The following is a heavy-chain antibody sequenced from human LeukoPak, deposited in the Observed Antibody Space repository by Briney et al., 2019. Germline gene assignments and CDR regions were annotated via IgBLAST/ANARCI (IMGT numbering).Heavy chain of an antibody. CDR1: GFTFSSYW. D-gene: IGHD3-22*01. J-gene: IGHJ4*02. V-gene: IGHV3-74*01. Sequence: GGSLRLSCAASGFTFSSYWMHWVRQAPGKGLVWVSRINSDGSSTSYADSVKGRFTISRDNAKNSLFLQMNSLRADDTAVYYCARGGYYDSSDYYYDYWGQGTLVTVSS. CDR3: ARGGYYDSSDYYYDY. CDR2: INSDGSST.